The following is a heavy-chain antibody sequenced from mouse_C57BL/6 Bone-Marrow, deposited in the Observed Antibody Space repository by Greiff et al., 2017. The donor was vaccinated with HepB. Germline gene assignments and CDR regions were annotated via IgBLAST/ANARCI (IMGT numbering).Heavy chain of an antibody. V-gene: IGHV1-61*01. CDR1: GYTFTSYW. CDR3: ARGWLLGYFDY. Sequence: QVQLQQPGAELVRPGSSVKLSCKASGYTFTSYWMDWVKQRPGQGLAWIGNIYPSDSETHYNQKFKDKATLTVDKSSSTAYMQLSSLTSEDSAVYYCARGWLLGYFDYWGQGTTLTVSS. CDR2: IYPSDSET. J-gene: IGHJ2*01. D-gene: IGHD2-3*01.